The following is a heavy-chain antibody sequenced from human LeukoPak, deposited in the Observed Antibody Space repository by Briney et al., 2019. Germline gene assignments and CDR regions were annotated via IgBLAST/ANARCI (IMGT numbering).Heavy chain of an antibody. D-gene: IGHD3-10*01. CDR2: IYYSGST. J-gene: IGHJ3*02. CDR3: ARDGSGSYYRDAFDI. V-gene: IGHV4-31*03. Sequence: SQTLSLTCTVSGGSISSGGYYRSWIRQHPGKGLEWIGYIYYSGSTYYNPSLKSRVTISVDTSKNQFSLKLSSVTAADTAVYYCARDGSGSYYRDAFDIWGQGSMVTVSS. CDR1: GGSISSGGYY.